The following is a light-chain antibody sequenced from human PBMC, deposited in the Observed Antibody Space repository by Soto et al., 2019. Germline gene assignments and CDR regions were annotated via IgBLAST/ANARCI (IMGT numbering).Light chain of an antibody. CDR3: QHYGTSAL. CDR1: QSVSSSY. J-gene: IGKJ3*01. Sequence: EIVLTQSPGTLSLSPGERATLSCRASQSVSSSYLAWYQHKPGQAPRLLIYDASRATGIPDRFSGRWSGTDFTLTITRLEPEDFAVYYCQHYGTSALFGPGTKVDI. CDR2: DAS. V-gene: IGKV3-20*01.